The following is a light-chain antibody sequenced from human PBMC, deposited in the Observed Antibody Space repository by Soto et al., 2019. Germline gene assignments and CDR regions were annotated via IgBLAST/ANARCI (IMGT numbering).Light chain of an antibody. CDR2: DAS. J-gene: IGKJ1*01. V-gene: IGKV3-20*01. CDR3: QQHGSSPPT. Sequence: EIVLTQSPGTLSLSPGERASLSCRASQSVSSSYLAWYQQIPGQAPRLLINDASRRATGTSDRFSGSGSGTDFTLTISRLEPEDFAVYYCQQHGSSPPTFGQGTRWISN. CDR1: QSVSSSY.